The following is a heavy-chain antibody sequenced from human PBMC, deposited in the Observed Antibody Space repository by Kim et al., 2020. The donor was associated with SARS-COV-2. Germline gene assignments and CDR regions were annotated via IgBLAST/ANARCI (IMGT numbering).Heavy chain of an antibody. J-gene: IGHJ4*02. D-gene: IGHD3-10*01. CDR2: ISSDGRGR. V-gene: IGHV3-74*01. CDR3: AIDPMIRGSY. Sequence: GGSLRLSCAASGISFSTYWMHWLRQVPGKGLVWVSRISSDGRGRDYADSVKGRFTISRDNAKNTLYLQMNSLRAEDTAVYYCAIDPMIRGSYWGQGILVPVYS. CDR1: GISFSTYW.